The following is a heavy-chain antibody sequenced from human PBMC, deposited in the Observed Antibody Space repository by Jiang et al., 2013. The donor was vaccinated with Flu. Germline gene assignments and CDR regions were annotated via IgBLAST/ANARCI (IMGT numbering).Heavy chain of an antibody. CDR2: MYFSGTT. Sequence: GLVKPSETLSLTCTVSGYSISSGSYWSWIRQPPGKGLEWIGYMYFSGTTNYSPSLRSRVTISMDMSKNQFSLKLSSITAADTAVYFCARVRPQSGSSGWTGFLDYWGQGTLVTVSS. CDR1: GYSISSGSY. J-gene: IGHJ4*02. V-gene: IGHV4-61*01. CDR3: ARVRPQSGSSGWTGFLDY. D-gene: IGHD6-19*01.